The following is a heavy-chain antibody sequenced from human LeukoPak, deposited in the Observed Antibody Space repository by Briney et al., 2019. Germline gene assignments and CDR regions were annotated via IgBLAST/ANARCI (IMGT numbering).Heavy chain of an antibody. CDR1: GGSITSGSFY. CDR2: IYSSGIT. V-gene: IGHV4-61*02. Sequence: SSETLSLTCTVSGGSITSGSFYWAWIRQSAGKGLEWIGRIYSSGITNYNPSLKSRLTMSIDTSKSQFFLNLSSLTAADTAVYYCARRWLTRIDSWGQGTLVTVSS. D-gene: IGHD6-19*01. J-gene: IGHJ4*02. CDR3: ARRWLTRIDS.